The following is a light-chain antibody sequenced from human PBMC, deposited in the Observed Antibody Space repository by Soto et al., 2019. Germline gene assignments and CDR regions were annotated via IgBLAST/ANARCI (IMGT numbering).Light chain of an antibody. Sequence: DIQMTQSPSYLSASVGDRVTLTCRASQSISSFLNWYQQKSGKAPKLLIYNGSTLQSGVPSRFSGSGSGTEYSLTISSLQPEDFAVYYCQQSYSMPWTFGQGTKV. J-gene: IGKJ1*01. CDR3: QQSYSMPWT. CDR1: QSISSF. V-gene: IGKV1-39*01. CDR2: NGS.